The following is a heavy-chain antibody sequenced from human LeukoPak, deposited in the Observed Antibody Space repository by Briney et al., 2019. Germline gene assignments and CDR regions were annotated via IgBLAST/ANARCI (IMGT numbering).Heavy chain of an antibody. V-gene: IGHV1-2*06. Sequence: ASVRVSCKASGYIFIDHYMHWVRQAPGQGLEWVARINPDSGATNYAQKFQGGVTITRDTSISTAYMELSGLRSDETAVYYCARTGDPAYDAFDIWGQGTLVTVSS. CDR2: INPDSGAT. CDR1: GYIFIDHY. J-gene: IGHJ3*02. D-gene: IGHD7-27*01. CDR3: ARTGDPAYDAFDI.